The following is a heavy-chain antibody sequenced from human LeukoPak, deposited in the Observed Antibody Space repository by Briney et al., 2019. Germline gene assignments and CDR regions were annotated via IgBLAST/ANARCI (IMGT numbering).Heavy chain of an antibody. Sequence: SETLSLTCAVSDDFFSSHYWTWLRQPPGKGLEWIGYISYIGSTNYNPSLKRRLTISIDTSNNQFSLKLSSVTAADTAVYYCARDLVTVTKGFDIWGQGTMVSVSS. CDR1: DDFFSSHY. V-gene: IGHV4-59*11. CDR2: ISYIGST. J-gene: IGHJ3*02. D-gene: IGHD4-17*01. CDR3: ARDLVTVTKGFDI.